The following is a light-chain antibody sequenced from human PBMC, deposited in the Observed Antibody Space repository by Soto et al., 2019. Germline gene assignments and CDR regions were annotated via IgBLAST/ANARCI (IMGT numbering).Light chain of an antibody. CDR2: GAF. J-gene: IGKJ4*01. V-gene: IGKV3-15*01. CDR3: QQYKNWPPLT. Sequence: EIAMTQSPATLSVSPGERATLSCRASQSVSYNLAWYQQKPGQGPRLLIYGAFTRATGIPARFSGSGSGTEFTLTISSLQSEDFGVYYCQQYKNWPPLTFGGGTKVEIK. CDR1: QSVSYN.